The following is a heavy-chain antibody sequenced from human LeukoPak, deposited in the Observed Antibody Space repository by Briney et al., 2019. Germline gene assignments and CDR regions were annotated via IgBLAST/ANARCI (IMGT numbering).Heavy chain of an antibody. Sequence: SETLSLTCAVYGGSFSGYYWSWIRQPPGKGLEWIGEINHSGSTNYNPSLKSRVTISVDTSKNQFSLKLSSVTAADTAVYYFASIAARLRAFDIWGQGTMVTVSS. D-gene: IGHD6-6*01. CDR3: ASIAARLRAFDI. CDR2: INHSGST. J-gene: IGHJ3*02. CDR1: GGSFSGYY. V-gene: IGHV4-34*01.